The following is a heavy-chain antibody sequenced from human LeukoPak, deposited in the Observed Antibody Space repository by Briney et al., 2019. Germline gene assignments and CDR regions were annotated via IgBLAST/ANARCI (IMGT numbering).Heavy chain of an antibody. J-gene: IGHJ4*02. CDR2: IKPDGSEK. CDR3: ARELMGLTMIVVVNPIDY. CDR1: GFTFSSYW. V-gene: IGHV3-7*01. D-gene: IGHD3-22*01. Sequence: PGGSLRLSCAASGFTFSSYWMSWVRQAPGKGLEWVANIKPDGSEKYHVDSVKGRFTFSRDNARNSLYLQMDSLRAEDTAVYYCARELMGLTMIVVVNPIDYWGQGTLVTVSS.